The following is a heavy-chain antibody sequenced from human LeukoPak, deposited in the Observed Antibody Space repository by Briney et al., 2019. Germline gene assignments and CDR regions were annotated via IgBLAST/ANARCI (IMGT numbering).Heavy chain of an antibody. Sequence: GASVKVSCKASGYTFTSYDINWVRQAPGQGLEWMGWMNPNSGNTGYAQKFQGRVTMTRNTSISTAYMELSSLRSEDTAVYYCARGSNFDWLFPFDYWGQGTLVTVPS. CDR2: MNPNSGNT. D-gene: IGHD3-9*01. CDR3: ARGSNFDWLFPFDY. V-gene: IGHV1-8*01. CDR1: GYTFTSYD. J-gene: IGHJ4*02.